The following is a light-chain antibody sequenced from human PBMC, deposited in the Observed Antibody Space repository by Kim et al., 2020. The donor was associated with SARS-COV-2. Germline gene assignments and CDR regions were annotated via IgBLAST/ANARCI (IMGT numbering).Light chain of an antibody. CDR2: YDS. CDR1: NHGGHS. Sequence: AQGHTARITGGGNNHGGHSVHWYQQKTGQAPVLVMYYDSDRPSGIPERFSCSKSANTATLTISRVEAGDEADYYCQVWDTDTDHYVFGTATKVTVL. CDR3: QVWDTDTDHYV. V-gene: IGLV3-21*01. J-gene: IGLJ1*01.